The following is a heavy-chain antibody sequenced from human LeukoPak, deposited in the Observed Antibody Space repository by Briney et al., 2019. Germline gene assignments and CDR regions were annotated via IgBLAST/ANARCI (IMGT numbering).Heavy chain of an antibody. CDR3: ARDRGSYSSFDY. CDR1: GFTFSSYW. V-gene: IGHV3-21*01. CDR2: ISSSSSYI. D-gene: IGHD1-26*01. Sequence: PGGSLRLSCAASGFTFSSYWMHWVRQAPGKGLEWVSSISSSSSYIYYADSVKGRFTISRDNAKNSLYLQMNSLRAEDTAVYYCARDRGSYSSFDYWGQGTLVTVSS. J-gene: IGHJ4*02.